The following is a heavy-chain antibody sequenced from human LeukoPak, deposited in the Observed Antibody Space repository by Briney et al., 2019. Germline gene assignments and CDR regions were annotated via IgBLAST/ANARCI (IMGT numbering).Heavy chain of an antibody. V-gene: IGHV3-23*01. D-gene: IGHD3-10*01. J-gene: IGHJ4*02. CDR3: AKDSTFYGSGSHFDY. Sequence: GGSLRLSCAASGFTFSSSAMSWVRQAPGKGLEWVSAISNNGGYTYYADSVQGRFTISRDNSKSTLSLQMNSLRADDTAVYYCAKDSTFYGSGSHFDYWGQGTLVTVSS. CDR1: GFTFSSSA. CDR2: ISNNGGYT.